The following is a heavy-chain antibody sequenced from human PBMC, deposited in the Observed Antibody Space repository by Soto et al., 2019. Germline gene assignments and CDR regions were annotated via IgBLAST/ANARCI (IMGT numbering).Heavy chain of an antibody. D-gene: IGHD3-22*01. V-gene: IGHV4-61*01. CDR1: GGSVSSGSYY. CDR2: IYYSGST. Sequence: SETLSLTCTVSGGSVSSGSYYWSWIRQPPGKGLEWIGYIYYSGSTNYNPSLKSRVTISVDTSKNQFSLKLSSVTAADTAVYYCARGRGSSGGYFDYWGQGTLVTVSS. J-gene: IGHJ4*02. CDR3: ARGRGSSGGYFDY.